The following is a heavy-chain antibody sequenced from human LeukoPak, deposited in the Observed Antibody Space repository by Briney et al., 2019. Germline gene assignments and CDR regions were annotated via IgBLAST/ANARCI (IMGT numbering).Heavy chain of an antibody. CDR2: INPSGGST. V-gene: IGHV1-46*01. Sequence: GASVKVSCKASGYTFTSYYMHWVRQAPGQGLEWMGIINPSGGSTSYAQKFQGRVTMTRDTSTSTVYMELSSLRSEDTAVYYCARGDPYYYDSSGYYDYWGQGTLVTVSS. D-gene: IGHD3-22*01. J-gene: IGHJ4*02. CDR3: ARGDPYYYDSSGYYDY. CDR1: GYTFTSYY.